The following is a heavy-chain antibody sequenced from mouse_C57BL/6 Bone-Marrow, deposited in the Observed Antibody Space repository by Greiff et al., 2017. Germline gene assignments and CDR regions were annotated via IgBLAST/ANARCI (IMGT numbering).Heavy chain of an antibody. Sequence: QVQLQQSGAELVRPGTSVKMSCKASGYTFTNSWIRWAKQRPGHGLEWIGDIYPGGGYTNYTEKFKGKATLTADKSSSTAYLQFSSLTSEDSAIYYCAVYDYDGYYYALDYWGQGTSVTVSS. J-gene: IGHJ4*01. CDR3: AVYDYDGYYYALDY. CDR1: GYTFTNSW. V-gene: IGHV1-63*01. D-gene: IGHD2-4*01. CDR2: IYPGGGYT.